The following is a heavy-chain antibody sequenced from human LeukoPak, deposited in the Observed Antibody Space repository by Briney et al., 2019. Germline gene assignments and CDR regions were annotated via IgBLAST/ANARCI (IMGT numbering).Heavy chain of an antibody. Sequence: GGSLRLSCAASGFTFSSYAMSWVRQAPGKGLEWVSAISGSGGSTYYADSVKGRFTISRDNAKNSLYLQMNSLRTEDTAIYYCARGGVRRGYYDYWGQGTLVTVSS. D-gene: IGHD1-14*01. CDR1: GFTFSSYA. J-gene: IGHJ4*02. V-gene: IGHV3-23*01. CDR2: ISGSGGST. CDR3: ARGGVRRGYYDY.